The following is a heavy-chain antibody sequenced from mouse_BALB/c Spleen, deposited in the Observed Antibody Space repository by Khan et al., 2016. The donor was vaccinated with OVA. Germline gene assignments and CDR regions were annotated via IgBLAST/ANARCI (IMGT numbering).Heavy chain of an antibody. CDR1: GYTFTDYA. CDR3: ARGGKFAY. J-gene: IGHJ3*01. Sequence: VQLQESGAELVRPGVSVKISCKGSGYTFTDYAMHWVKQSHAKSLEWIGVISTYYGDVDYSQKFKGKATMTVDRSSSTAYMELARLTSADSAIYYCARGGKFAYWGQGTLVTVAA. D-gene: IGHD1-1*02. CDR2: ISTYYGDV. V-gene: IGHV1S137*01.